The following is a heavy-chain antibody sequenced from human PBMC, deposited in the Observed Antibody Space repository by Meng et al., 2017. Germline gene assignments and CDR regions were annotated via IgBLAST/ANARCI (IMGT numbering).Heavy chain of an antibody. CDR1: GDSFSSNSAA. D-gene: IGHD1-26*01. J-gene: IGHJ4*02. Sequence: QVQRHQSVPGLVKPPQPLASTGAISGDSFSSNSAAWNWIRQSPSGGLEWLGRAYYRSKWYHDYAESVKSRISIDPDTSKNQFSLQLRSVTPEDSAVYYCARGSYSFDSWGQRTLVTVSS. CDR2: AYYRSKWYH. V-gene: IGHV6-1*01. CDR3: ARGSYSFDS.